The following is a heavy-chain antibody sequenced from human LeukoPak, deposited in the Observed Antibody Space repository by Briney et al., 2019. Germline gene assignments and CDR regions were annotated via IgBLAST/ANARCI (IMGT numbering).Heavy chain of an antibody. Sequence: SETLSLTCTVSSGSISRYYWSWIRQPPGKGLDWIGYIYYTGSTYYNPSLKSRVTISVDTSKNQFSLKLNPVTAADTAVYYCARKSVAVRDAFDIWGQGTMVTVSS. CDR2: IYYTGST. J-gene: IGHJ3*02. CDR1: SGSISRYY. V-gene: IGHV4-59*01. CDR3: ARKSVAVRDAFDI. D-gene: IGHD6-19*01.